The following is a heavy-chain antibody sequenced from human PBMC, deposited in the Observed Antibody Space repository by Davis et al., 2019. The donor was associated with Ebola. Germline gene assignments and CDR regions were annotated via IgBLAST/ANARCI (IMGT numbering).Heavy chain of an antibody. Sequence: SETLSLTCTVSGGSVSSTTYYWTWIRQPPGKGLEWIGYIYYGGSTYYNPSLKSRVTMSVDTSKNQFFLKVNSVTAADTAVYYCAGDPSPFLRNDRYYYHGVDVWGQGTTVTVSS. D-gene: IGHD1-1*01. CDR2: IYYGGST. V-gene: IGHV4-61*01. CDR1: GGSVSSTTYY. J-gene: IGHJ6*02. CDR3: AGDPSPFLRNDRYYYHGVDV.